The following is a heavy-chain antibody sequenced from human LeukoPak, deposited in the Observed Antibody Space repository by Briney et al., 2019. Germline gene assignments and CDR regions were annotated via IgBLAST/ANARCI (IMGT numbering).Heavy chain of an antibody. J-gene: IGHJ3*02. D-gene: IGHD6-19*01. CDR2: FDPEDGET. Sequence: GASVKVSCKVSGYTLTELSMHWVRQSPGKGLEWMGGFDPEDGETIYAQKFQGRVTMTEDTSTDTAYMELSSLRSEDTAVYYCATDTSVAGQPHDAFDIWGQGTMVTVSS. V-gene: IGHV1-24*01. CDR1: GYTLTELS. CDR3: ATDTSVAGQPHDAFDI.